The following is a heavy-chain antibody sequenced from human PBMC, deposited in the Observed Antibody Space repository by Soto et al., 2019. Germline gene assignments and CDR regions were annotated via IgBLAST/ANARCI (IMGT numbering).Heavy chain of an antibody. J-gene: IGHJ3*01. CDR1: GGTFNTYT. CDR3: SIGSWSAETFDV. CDR2: IIPMLPVT. D-gene: IGHD2-2*01. V-gene: IGHV1-69*02. Sequence: QVHLIQSGAEVKKPGSSVKVSCKAAGGTFNTYTLFWVRQAPGHGLEWMGRIIPMLPVTNSAQKFQGRLTLTAHKSTGTAFMELTSLTSDDEAVYYCSIGSWSAETFDVWGQGTMVTVSS.